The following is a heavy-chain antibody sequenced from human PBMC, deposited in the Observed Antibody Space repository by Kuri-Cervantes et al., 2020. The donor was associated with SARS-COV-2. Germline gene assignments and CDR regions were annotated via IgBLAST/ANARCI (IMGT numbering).Heavy chain of an antibody. CDR3: ARDGIVGATPHFDY. CDR2: IWYDGSNK. V-gene: IGHV3-33*01. D-gene: IGHD1-26*01. CDR1: GFTFSSYG. Sequence: GESLKISCAASGFTFSSYGMHWVRQAPGKGLEWVAVIWYDGSNKYYADSVKGRFTISRDNSKNTLYLQMNNLRAEDTAVYYCARDGIVGATPHFDYWGQGNRVNGAS. J-gene: IGHJ4*02.